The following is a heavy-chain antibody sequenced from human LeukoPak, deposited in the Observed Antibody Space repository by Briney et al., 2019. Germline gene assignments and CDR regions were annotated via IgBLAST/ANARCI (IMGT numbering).Heavy chain of an antibody. CDR3: ATDGSGSFDAFDI. Sequence: SETLSLTCTVSGGSISSSSYYWGWIRQPPGKGLEWIGSIYHSGSTYYNPSLKSRVTISVDTSKNQFSLKLSSVTAADTAVYYCATDGSGSFDAFDIWGQGTMVTVSS. V-gene: IGHV4-39*07. J-gene: IGHJ3*02. CDR2: IYHSGST. CDR1: GGSISSSSYY. D-gene: IGHD3-10*01.